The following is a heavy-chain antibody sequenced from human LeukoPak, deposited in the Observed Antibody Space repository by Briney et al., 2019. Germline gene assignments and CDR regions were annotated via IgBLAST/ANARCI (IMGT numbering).Heavy chain of an antibody. D-gene: IGHD6-19*01. Sequence: PGGSLRLSCAASGFTFSTDAMTWVRQAPGKGLQWVSAISGSGGDTYYEDSVKGRFTISRDNSKNMMYLQMNSLRAADTAVYYCGKDSSGWSKNYWGQGTLVTVSS. J-gene: IGHJ4*02. CDR3: GKDSSGWSKNY. CDR2: ISGSGGDT. CDR1: GFTFSTDA. V-gene: IGHV3-23*01.